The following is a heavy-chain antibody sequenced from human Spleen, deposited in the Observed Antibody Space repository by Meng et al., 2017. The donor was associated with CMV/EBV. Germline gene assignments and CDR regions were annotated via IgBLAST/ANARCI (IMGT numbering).Heavy chain of an antibody. D-gene: IGHD6-19*01. J-gene: IGHJ4*02. V-gene: IGHV1-69*04. CDR2: IIPILGIA. CDR3: ARDSIAVAGTDY. CDR1: GGTFSSYT. Sequence: CKASGGTFSSYTISWVRQAPGQGREWMGRIIPILGIANYAQKFQGRVTITADKSTSTVYMELSSLRSEDTAVYYCARDSIAVAGTDYWGQGTLVTVSS.